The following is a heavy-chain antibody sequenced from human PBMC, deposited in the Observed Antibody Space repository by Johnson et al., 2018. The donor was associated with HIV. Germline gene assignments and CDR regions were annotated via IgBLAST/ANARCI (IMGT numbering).Heavy chain of an antibody. J-gene: IGHJ3*02. D-gene: IGHD1-26*01. CDR1: GFTFSNYA. CDR3: ARDWDAYGAFDI. Sequence: QVQLVESGGGVVQPGSSLRLSCAASGFTFSNYAVHWVRQAPGKGLEWVAVISSDGSAKYYADSVKGPFTISRDNSNNTLYLQLNTLRAADTAVYYCARDWDAYGAFDIWGQGTMVTVSS. CDR2: ISSDGSAK. V-gene: IGHV3-30-3*01.